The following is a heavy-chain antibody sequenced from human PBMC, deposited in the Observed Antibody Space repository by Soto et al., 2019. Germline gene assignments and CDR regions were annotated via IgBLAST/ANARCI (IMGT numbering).Heavy chain of an antibody. Sequence: EVQLLESGGGLVKPGGSLRLSCAASGFTFTNYAMTWVRQAPGKGLEWVSSISGGDGDTSYADSVKGRFTISRDNSEHTMFLQMNSLRPDDTAVYYCAKARFTSTVRKYWFFDLWGRGTRVTVSS. CDR1: GFTFTNYA. D-gene: IGHD3-10*01. V-gene: IGHV3-23*01. CDR2: ISGGDGDT. J-gene: IGHJ2*01. CDR3: AKARFTSTVRKYWFFDL.